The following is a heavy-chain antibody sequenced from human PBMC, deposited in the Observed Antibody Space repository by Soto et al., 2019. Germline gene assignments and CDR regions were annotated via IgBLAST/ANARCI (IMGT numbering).Heavy chain of an antibody. CDR2: IGYDGGNK. D-gene: IGHD3-16*02. CDR3: ARGPRGGMITFVGPIVTPLDQ. V-gene: IGHV3-33*01. CDR1: GFIFSSYG. J-gene: IGHJ4*02. Sequence: QVQLVESGGGVVQPGRSRRLSCAASGFIFSSYGVHWVRQAPGQGLEWVAAIGYDGGNKYYAESVKGRFTISRDNSKNTLYLQMNRLRVEDTALYYCARGPRGGMITFVGPIVTPLDQWGQVTLVTVS.